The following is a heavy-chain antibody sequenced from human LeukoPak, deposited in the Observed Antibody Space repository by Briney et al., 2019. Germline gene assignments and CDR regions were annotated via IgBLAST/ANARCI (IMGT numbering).Heavy chain of an antibody. CDR1: GFTFSSYW. V-gene: IGHV3-74*01. D-gene: IGHD6-19*01. Sequence: GGSLRLSCAASGFTFSSYWMHWVRQAPGQGLVWVSRINSDGSNTVYADSVKGRFTISRDNAKNTLYLQMDTLRVEDTAVYYCARDQGIGWSLDYWGLGTLVTVSS. J-gene: IGHJ4*02. CDR2: INSDGSNT. CDR3: ARDQGIGWSLDY.